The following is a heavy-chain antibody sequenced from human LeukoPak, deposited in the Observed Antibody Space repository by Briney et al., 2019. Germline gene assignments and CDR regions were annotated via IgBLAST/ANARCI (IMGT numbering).Heavy chain of an antibody. J-gene: IGHJ4*02. Sequence: GGSLRLSCAASGFTFSDSWMSWVRQAPGKGPEWVANIKQDGSEEHYVDSVKGRFTVSRDNAKNSLYLQMNSLRAEDTAVYYCASTGRYCTSTSCSNYFHYWGQGTLVTASS. D-gene: IGHD2-2*01. CDR1: GFTFSDSW. CDR2: IKQDGSEE. V-gene: IGHV3-7*03. CDR3: ASTGRYCTSTSCSNYFHY.